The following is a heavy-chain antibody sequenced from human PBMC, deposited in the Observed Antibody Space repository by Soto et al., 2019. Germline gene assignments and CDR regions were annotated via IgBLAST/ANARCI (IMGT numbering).Heavy chain of an antibody. CDR3: ARELRGSGSMPIDY. J-gene: IGHJ4*02. V-gene: IGHV1-69*13. D-gene: IGHD3-10*01. Sequence: ASVKVSCKASGGTFSSYAISWVRQAPGQGLEWMGGIIPIFGTANYAQKFQGRVTITADESTSTAYMELSSLRSEDTAVYYCARELRGSGSMPIDYWGQGTLVTVSS. CDR1: GGTFSSYA. CDR2: IIPIFGTA.